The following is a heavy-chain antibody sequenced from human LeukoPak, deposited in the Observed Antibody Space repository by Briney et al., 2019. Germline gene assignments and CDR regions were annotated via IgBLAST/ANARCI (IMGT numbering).Heavy chain of an antibody. D-gene: IGHD6-13*01. CDR2: IYTSGST. Sequence: SETLSLTCTVSSGSISSYYWSWIRQPAGKGLEWIGRIYTSGSTNFNPSLNSRVTMSVDTSRNQFSLRLSSVTAADTAVYYCARGQGIADYYMDVWGKGTTVTVSS. CDR1: SGSISSYY. V-gene: IGHV4-4*07. CDR3: ARGQGIADYYMDV. J-gene: IGHJ6*03.